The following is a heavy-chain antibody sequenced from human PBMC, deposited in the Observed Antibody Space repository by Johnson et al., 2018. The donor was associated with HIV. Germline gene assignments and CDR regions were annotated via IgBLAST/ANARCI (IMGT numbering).Heavy chain of an antibody. J-gene: IGHJ3*02. CDR3: AKGVRGSSCYDAFDI. CDR1: AFTFSSND. Sequence: VQLVESGGGLVQPGGSLRLSCGASAFTFSSNDMKWVRQAPGKGLEWVSPISGSDHSTYYADSVRGRFTISSDNSKNTLYLQMSSLRADDTAVYYCAKGVRGSSCYDAFDIWGQGTMVTVSS. V-gene: IGHV3-23*04. CDR2: ISGSDHST. D-gene: IGHD6-6*01.